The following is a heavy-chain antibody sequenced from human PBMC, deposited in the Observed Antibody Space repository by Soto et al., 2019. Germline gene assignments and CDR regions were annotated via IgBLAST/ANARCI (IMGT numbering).Heavy chain of an antibody. D-gene: IGHD2-2*01. J-gene: IGHJ5*02. CDR3: ARGPYCSSTSCYRWFDP. CDR2: IIPILGIA. CDR1: GGTFSSYT. Sequence: QVQLVQSGAEVKKPGSSVKVSCKASGGTFSSYTISWVRQAPGQGLEWMGRIIPILGIANYAQKFQGRVTITADKSTTTAYMELSSLRSEDTAVYYCARGPYCSSTSCYRWFDPWGQGTLVTVSS. V-gene: IGHV1-69*02.